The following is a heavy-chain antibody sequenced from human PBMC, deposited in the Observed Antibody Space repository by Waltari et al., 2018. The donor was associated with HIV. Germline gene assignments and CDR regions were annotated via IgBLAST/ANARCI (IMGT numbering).Heavy chain of an antibody. Sequence: QVQLQQWGTGLLMPSETLSLTCAVYGGSFTAYYWTWIRQYPGNGLEWIGEIDHSGSANYTPSLKSRVNISVDASKNHFSRKLTSVTAADTGLYYCARGPHTSIFGVVKYFQPWGQGTLVIVSS. CDR2: IDHSGSA. CDR3: ARGPHTSIFGVVKYFQP. V-gene: IGHV4-34*02. D-gene: IGHD3-3*01. J-gene: IGHJ1*01. CDR1: GGSFTAYY.